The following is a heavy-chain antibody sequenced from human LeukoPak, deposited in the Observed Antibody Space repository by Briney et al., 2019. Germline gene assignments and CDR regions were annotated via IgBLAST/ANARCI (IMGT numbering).Heavy chain of an antibody. CDR1: GYSISSGYY. CDR2: IYHSGST. D-gene: IGHD6-19*01. CDR3: ARQTNVAVAGTCWFDP. V-gene: IGHV4-38-2*02. J-gene: IGHJ5*02. Sequence: SETLSLTCTVSGYSISSGYYWGWIRQPPRKGLEWIGGIYHSGSTYYNPSLKSRVTTSVATSKNQFSLKLSSVTAADTAVYYCARQTNVAVAGTCWFDPRGQGTLVTVSS.